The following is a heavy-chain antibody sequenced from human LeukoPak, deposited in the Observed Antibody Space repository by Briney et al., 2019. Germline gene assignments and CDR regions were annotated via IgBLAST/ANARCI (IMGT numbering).Heavy chain of an antibody. CDR1: GFSFTNFW. V-gene: IGHV3-7*04. J-gene: IGHJ4*02. CDR2: IHPEGNEK. CDR3: ARGDAFSGDH. Sequence: GGSLRLSCTVSGFSFTNFWMSWVRQAPGRGLEWVANIHPEGNEKYHVESVKGRFTISRDNTKNLLFLQMNGLRVEDTAVYYCARGDAFSGDHWGQGTLVTVSS.